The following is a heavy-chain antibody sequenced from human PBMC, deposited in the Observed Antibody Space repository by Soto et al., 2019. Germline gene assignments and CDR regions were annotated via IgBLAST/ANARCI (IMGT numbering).Heavy chain of an antibody. CDR2: IYYSGSA. D-gene: IGHD2-8*02. CDR3: ARAGAENWFDP. V-gene: IGHV4-59*01. CDR1: GGSINSYY. Sequence: QVQLQESAPGLVKPSETLSLTCTVSGGSINSYYWSWIRQPPGKGLEWIVYIYYSGSAYYNPSLKSRVTISVDTSNNQFSLKLSSVTAADTAVYYCARAGAENWFDPWGRGTLVTVSS. J-gene: IGHJ5*02.